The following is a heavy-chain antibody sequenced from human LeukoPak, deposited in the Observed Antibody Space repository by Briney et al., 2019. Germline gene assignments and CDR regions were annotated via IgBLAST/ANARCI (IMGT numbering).Heavy chain of an antibody. CDR1: GGSLSSIYY. J-gene: IGHJ4*02. D-gene: IGHD2-2*01. CDR3: ERSPDCSSTSCYGYLFDY. CDR2: IYSSGST. V-gene: IGHV4-4*07. Sequence: SETLFLTCTVSGGSLSSIYYWSWIRQPAGKGLEWIGRIYSSGSTSYHPSLKSRVTMSVDTSKNQFSLKLSSVTAADAAVYYCERSPDCSSTSCYGYLFDYWGQGILVTVSS.